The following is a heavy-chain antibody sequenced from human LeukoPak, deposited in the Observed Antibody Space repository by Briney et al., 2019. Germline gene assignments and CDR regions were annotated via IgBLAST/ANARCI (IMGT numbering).Heavy chain of an antibody. CDR1: GFTFSSYG. D-gene: IGHD6-19*01. CDR3: APYPVAGLAY. V-gene: IGHV3-30*02. CDR2: IRYDGSNK. J-gene: IGHJ4*02. Sequence: PGGSLRLSCAASGFTFSSYGMHWVRQAPGKGLEWVAFIRYDGSNKYYADSVKGRFTISRDNSKNTLYLQTNSLRAEDTAVYYCAPYPVAGLAYWGQGTLVTVSS.